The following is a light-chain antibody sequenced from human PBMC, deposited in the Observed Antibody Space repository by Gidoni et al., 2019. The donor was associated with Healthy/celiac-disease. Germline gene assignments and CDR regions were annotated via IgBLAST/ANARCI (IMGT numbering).Light chain of an antibody. J-gene: IGKJ1*01. CDR2: GAS. CDR3: QQYGSSPPGT. CDR1: QSVGSSY. V-gene: IGKV3-20*01. Sequence: EIVLTQSPGTLSLSPGERATLSCRASQSVGSSYLAWYQQTPGQAPMILTYGASSRATGIPVRFSGSGSGIDFTLTISRLEPEDFAVYYCQQYGSSPPGTFGKGTKVEIK.